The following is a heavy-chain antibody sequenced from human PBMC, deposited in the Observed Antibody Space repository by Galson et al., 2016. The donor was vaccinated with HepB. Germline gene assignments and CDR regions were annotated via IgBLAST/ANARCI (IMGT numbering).Heavy chain of an antibody. CDR2: IYYSGST. D-gene: IGHD6-19*01. Sequence: SETLSLTCIVSGDSISSLEYYWVWIRQPPGRGLEWIGSIYYSGSTSYNPSLESRVTISVDTSKNQFSLRLSSVTAADTAVYYCATGISVAGKYYYYYMDVWGKGTPVTVSS. CDR3: ATGISVAGKYYYYYMDV. J-gene: IGHJ6*03. V-gene: IGHV4-39*01. CDR1: GDSISSLEYY.